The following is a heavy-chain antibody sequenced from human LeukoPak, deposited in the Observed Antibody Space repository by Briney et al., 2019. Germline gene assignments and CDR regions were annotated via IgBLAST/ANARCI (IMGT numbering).Heavy chain of an antibody. CDR1: GESVSSNSAA. V-gene: IGHV6-1*01. D-gene: IGHD3-22*01. CDR2: TYYKSRWFS. J-gene: IGHJ4*02. Sequence: SQTLSLTCAISGESVSSNSAAWNWIRPSPSRGLEWLGRTYYKSRWFSDYAVSVKSRLTINADTSKNQFSLQLNSVTPEDTAVYYCASDSSGLFDNWGQGNLVTVSS. CDR3: ASDSSGLFDN.